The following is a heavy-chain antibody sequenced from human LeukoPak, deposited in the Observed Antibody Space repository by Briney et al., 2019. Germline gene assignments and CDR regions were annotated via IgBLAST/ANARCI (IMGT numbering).Heavy chain of an antibody. J-gene: IGHJ4*02. V-gene: IGHV3-11*01. D-gene: IGHD6-13*01. CDR2: ISSSATDK. CDR3: ARVGELAAAGTVDY. Sequence: GGSLRLSCEASGFTFSDHSMDWVRQAPGKGLEWVSYISSSATDKYFADSVKGRFTISRDNAKKSLYLQMNSLRVEDTAVYYCARVGELAAAGTVDYWGQGTLVTVSS. CDR1: GFTFSDHS.